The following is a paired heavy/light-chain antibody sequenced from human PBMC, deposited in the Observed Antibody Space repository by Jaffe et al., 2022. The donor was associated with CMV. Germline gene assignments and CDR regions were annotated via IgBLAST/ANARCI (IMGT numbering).Heavy chain of an antibody. V-gene: IGHV3-48*03. D-gene: IGHD4-4*01. CDR2: ISQSGTTI. J-gene: IGHJ4*02. CDR1: GFTFSSYE. Sequence: EVQLVESGGGLVQPGGSLRLSCAASGFTFSSYEMNWVRQAPGKGLEWVSYISQSGTTIHSADSVKGRFTISRDNAKNSLYLQMNSLRAEDTAVYYCARDLGDYSGNSGIDYWGQGTLVTVSS. CDR3: ARDLGDYSGNSGIDY.
Light chain of an antibody. CDR1: SSHSTYT. J-gene: IGLJ2*01. CDR2: VNSDGSH. V-gene: IGLV4-69*01. Sequence: QLVLTQSPSASASLGASVKVTCTLSSSHSTYTIAWHQQQPEKGPRYLMKVNSDGSHTKGAGIPDRFSGSSSGAERYLTISSLQSEDEADYYCQTWGSGIQIFGGGTKLTVL. CDR3: QTWGSGIQI.